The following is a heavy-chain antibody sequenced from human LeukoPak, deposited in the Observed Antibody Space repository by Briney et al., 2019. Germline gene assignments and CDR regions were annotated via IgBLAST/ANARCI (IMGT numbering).Heavy chain of an antibody. D-gene: IGHD3-10*01. J-gene: IGHJ6*03. CDR1: GFTFSNYG. Sequence: GGTLRLSCAASGFTFSNYGMNWVRQAPGKGLEWVSAISGSGGSTDYADSVKGRFTISRDNSKNTLYLQMNSLRAEDTAVYYYAKNARLLWFGELSYYMDVWGKGTTVTISS. CDR3: AKNARLLWFGELSYYMDV. CDR2: ISGSGGST. V-gene: IGHV3-23*01.